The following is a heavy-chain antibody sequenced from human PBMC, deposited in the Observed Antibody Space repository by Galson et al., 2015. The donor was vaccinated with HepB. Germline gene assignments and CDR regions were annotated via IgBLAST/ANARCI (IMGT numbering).Heavy chain of an antibody. Sequence: QVQLQESGPGLVKPSQTLSLTCAVSGDSISSNNWWGWIRQPPGKGLEWIGYIYYSGSTYYNPSLKSRVTMSVDTSKNQFSLMLNSVTAVDTAVYYCARKPSGSYPFDYWGQGTLVTVSS. CDR1: GDSISSNNW. V-gene: IGHV4-28*02. CDR3: ARKPSGSYPFDY. D-gene: IGHD1-26*01. CDR2: IYYSGST. J-gene: IGHJ4*02.